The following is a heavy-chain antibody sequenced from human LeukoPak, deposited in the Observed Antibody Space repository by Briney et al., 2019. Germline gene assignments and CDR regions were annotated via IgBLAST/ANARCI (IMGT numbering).Heavy chain of an antibody. J-gene: IGHJ6*02. D-gene: IGHD2-15*01. CDR2: ISGSGGST. V-gene: IGHV3-23*01. Sequence: GGSLRLSCAASGFTFSSYWMSWVRQAPGKGLEWVSAISGSGGSTYYADSVKGRFTISRDNSKNTLYLQMNSLRAEDTAVYYCAKDAPGYCSGGSCYTDYYYYGMDVWGQGTTVTVSS. CDR1: GFTFSSYW. CDR3: AKDAPGYCSGGSCYTDYYYYGMDV.